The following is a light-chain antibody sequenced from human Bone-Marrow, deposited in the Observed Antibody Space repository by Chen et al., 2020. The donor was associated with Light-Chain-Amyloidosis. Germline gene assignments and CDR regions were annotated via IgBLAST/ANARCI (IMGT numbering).Light chain of an antibody. Sequence: SYVLTHPSSVSVAPGQTATIACGGNNIGSTSVHWYQQTPGQAPLLVVYDDSDRPSGIPERLSGSNSGNTATLNISRVEAGDEADYYCQVWDRSSDRPVFGGGTKLTVL. CDR2: DDS. V-gene: IGLV3-21*02. CDR3: QVWDRSSDRPV. CDR1: NIGSTS. J-gene: IGLJ3*02.